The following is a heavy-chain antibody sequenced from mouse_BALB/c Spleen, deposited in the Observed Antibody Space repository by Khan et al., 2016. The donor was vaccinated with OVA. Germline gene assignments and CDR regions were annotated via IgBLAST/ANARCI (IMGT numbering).Heavy chain of an antibody. CDR3: ARVGYDGTMDS. CDR1: GFTFTDYG. CDR2: INPHTGEP. V-gene: IGHV9-3-1*01. D-gene: IGHD2-14*01. J-gene: IGHJ4*01. Sequence: QIQLVQSGPELKKPGDTVQISCKASGFTFTDYGMNWVKQAPGQGLKWMGWINPHTGEPTFADNFKGRFAFSLETSASTAYLQINSLTTEDTATDFCARVGYDGTMDSWGQGTSVTVSS.